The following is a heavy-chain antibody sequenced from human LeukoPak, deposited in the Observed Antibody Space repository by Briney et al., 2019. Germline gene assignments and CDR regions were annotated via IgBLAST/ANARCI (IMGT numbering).Heavy chain of an antibody. V-gene: IGHV1-2*02. CDR2: INPNSGGT. J-gene: IGHJ6*02. D-gene: IGHD2-15*01. CDR3: ARKDGGRDGMDV. CDR1: GYTFTGYY. Sequence: ASVKVSCKASGYTFTGYYMHWVRQAPGQGLEWMGWINPNSGGTNYAQHFQGRVSMTWDTSISTGYMDLKSLTSDDTAVYYCARKDGGRDGMDVWGQGTMVTVSS.